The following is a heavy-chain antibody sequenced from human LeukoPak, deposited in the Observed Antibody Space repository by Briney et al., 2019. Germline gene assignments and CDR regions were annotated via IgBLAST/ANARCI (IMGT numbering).Heavy chain of an antibody. CDR3: AGSSGWWAHDY. CDR2: IKSKTDGGAT. CDR1: GFTFRNAW. J-gene: IGHJ4*02. D-gene: IGHD6-19*01. Sequence: PGGSLRLSCAASGFTFRNAWMSWVRQAPGKGLEWIGRIKSKTDGGATDYAAPVKGRFTMSRDDSKNTLYVQMVSLRAEDTAIYYCAGSSGWWAHDYWGQGTLVTVSS. V-gene: IGHV3-15*01.